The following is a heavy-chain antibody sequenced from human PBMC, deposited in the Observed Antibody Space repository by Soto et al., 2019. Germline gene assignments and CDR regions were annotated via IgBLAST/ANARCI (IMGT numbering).Heavy chain of an antibody. CDR3: SRRSSGWYFDY. CDR1: GYGFTGYY. V-gene: IGHV1-2*04. CDR2: INPNTGGT. D-gene: IGHD6-19*01. J-gene: IGHJ4*02. Sequence: ASVKVSWQTAGYGFTGYYMHWMRQAPGQGLEWMGWINPNTGGTNYAQKFQGWVTMTRDTSISTVYMELNSLRAEDTAVYYCSRRSSGWYFDYWGQGTLVTVSS.